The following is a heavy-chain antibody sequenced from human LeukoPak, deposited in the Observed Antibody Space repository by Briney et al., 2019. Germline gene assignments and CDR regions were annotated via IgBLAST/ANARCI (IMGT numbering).Heavy chain of an antibody. CDR3: ARDRPEYYYDSSGYP. J-gene: IGHJ5*02. CDR1: GGSISSGSYY. V-gene: IGHV4-61*02. D-gene: IGHD3-22*01. CDR2: IYTSGST. Sequence: SETLSLTCTVSGGSISSGSYYWSWIRQPAGKGLEWIGRIYTSGSTNYNPSLKSRVTISLDTTKNQFSLKLSSVTAADTAVYYCARDRPEYYYDSSGYPWGQGTLVTVTS.